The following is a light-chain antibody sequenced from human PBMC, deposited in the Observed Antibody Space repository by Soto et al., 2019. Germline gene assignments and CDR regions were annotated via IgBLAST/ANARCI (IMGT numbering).Light chain of an antibody. Sequence: EIVLTQSPGTMSLSPGERATLSCRASQSVSSSYLAWYQQNPGQAPRLLIYGASSRATGIPDRFSGSGSGTDFTLTISRLEPEDFAVYYCQQYGGSSLYTFGQGTKLEIK. CDR1: QSVSSSY. CDR2: GAS. J-gene: IGKJ2*01. CDR3: QQYGGSSLYT. V-gene: IGKV3-20*01.